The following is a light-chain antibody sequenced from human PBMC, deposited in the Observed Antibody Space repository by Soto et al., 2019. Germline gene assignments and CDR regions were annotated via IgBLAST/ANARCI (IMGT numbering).Light chain of an antibody. CDR2: GAS. J-gene: IGKJ1*01. Sequence: EIVITQSPATLSVSPGERVTLSCRASQSVSSSLAWYQQKPGQAPRLLIHGASTRAIGIPARFSGSGSETEFTLTISSLQSEDFAVYYCQQYNNWWTFGQGTKVEIK. CDR1: QSVSSS. V-gene: IGKV3-15*01. CDR3: QQYNNWWT.